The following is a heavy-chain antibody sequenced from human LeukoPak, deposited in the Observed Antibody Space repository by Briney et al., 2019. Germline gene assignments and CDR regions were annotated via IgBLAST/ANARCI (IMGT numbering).Heavy chain of an antibody. Sequence: SETLSLTCAVYGGSFSGYYWSWIRQPPGKGLEWIGEINHSGSTSYNPSLKSRVTISVDTSKNQFSLKLSSVTAADTAVYYCARADRSGGLYYFDYWGQGTLVTVSS. V-gene: IGHV4-34*01. CDR3: ARADRSGGLYYFDY. CDR1: GGSFSGYY. D-gene: IGHD3-10*01. CDR2: INHSGST. J-gene: IGHJ4*02.